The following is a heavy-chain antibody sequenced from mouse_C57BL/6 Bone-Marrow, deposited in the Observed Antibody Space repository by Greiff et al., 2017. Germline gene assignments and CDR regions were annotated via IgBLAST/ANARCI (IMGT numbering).Heavy chain of an antibody. Sequence: EVKLVESGGGLVKPGGSLKLSCAASGFTFSDYGMHWVRQAPEKGLEWVAYISSGSSTIYYADTVKGRFTISRDNAKNTLFLQMTSLRSEDTAMYYCARIGNGSSSWFAYWGQGTLVTVSA. CDR2: ISSGSSTI. J-gene: IGHJ3*01. D-gene: IGHD1-1*01. CDR3: ARIGNGSSSWFAY. CDR1: GFTFSDYG. V-gene: IGHV5-17*01.